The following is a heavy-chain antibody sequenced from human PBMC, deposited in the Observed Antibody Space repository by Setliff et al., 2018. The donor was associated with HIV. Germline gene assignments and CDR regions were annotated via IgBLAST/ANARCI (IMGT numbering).Heavy chain of an antibody. V-gene: IGHV1-46*01. CDR3: ARDGHYNFWSGCGYYYYHMDV. CDR1: GYTFTSYY. D-gene: IGHD3-3*01. J-gene: IGHJ6*03. CDR2: INPSGGTT. Sequence: GASVKVSCKASGYTFTSYYMHWVRQAPGQGLEWLGIINPSGGTTNYAQKFQGRVTMTRDTSTSTLYMELSSLRSEDTAVYYCARDGHYNFWSGCGYYYYHMDVWGKGTTVTVSS.